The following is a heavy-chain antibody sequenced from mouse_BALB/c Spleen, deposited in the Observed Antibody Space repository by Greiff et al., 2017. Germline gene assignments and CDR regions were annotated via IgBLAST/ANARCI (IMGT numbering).Heavy chain of an antibody. D-gene: IGHD2-4*01. Sequence: EVQGVESGGGLVKPGGSLKLSCAASGFTFSDYYMYWVRQTPEKRLEWVATISDGGSYTYYPDSVKGRFTISRDNAKNNLYLQMSSLKSEDTAMYYCARDRGLRRVYYAMDYWGQGTSVTVSS. CDR1: GFTFSDYY. CDR2: ISDGGSYT. CDR3: ARDRGLRRVYYAMDY. J-gene: IGHJ4*01. V-gene: IGHV5-4*02.